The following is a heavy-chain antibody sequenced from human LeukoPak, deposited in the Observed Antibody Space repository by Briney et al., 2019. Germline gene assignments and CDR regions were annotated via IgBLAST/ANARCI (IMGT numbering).Heavy chain of an antibody. Sequence: SETLCLTCSVSGDSTINYYCSWIRQSPGKGLEWLAYVYKNRLLDYNPSLRSRVTVSVDRSKTQFSLRLRSVTAADTAIYYCASGKYYYDESASLNRASRTALDVWAQGTMVIVSS. CDR2: VYKNRLL. CDR3: ASGKYYYDESASLNRASRTALDV. CDR1: GDSTINYY. J-gene: IGHJ3*01. D-gene: IGHD3-22*01. V-gene: IGHV4-59*01.